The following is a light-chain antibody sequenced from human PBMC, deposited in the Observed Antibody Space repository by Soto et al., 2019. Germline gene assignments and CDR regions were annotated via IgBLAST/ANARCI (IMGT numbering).Light chain of an antibody. CDR1: QSVSSSY. CDR2: GAS. J-gene: IGKJ1*01. Sequence: IVLSQSSGPLSFSPGEKATLSCRASQSVSSSYLAWYQQKPGQAPRLLIYGASSRATGIPDRFSGSGSGTDFTLTISRLEPEDFAVYYCQQYGSSPQTFGQGTKVDIK. CDR3: QQYGSSPQT. V-gene: IGKV3-20*01.